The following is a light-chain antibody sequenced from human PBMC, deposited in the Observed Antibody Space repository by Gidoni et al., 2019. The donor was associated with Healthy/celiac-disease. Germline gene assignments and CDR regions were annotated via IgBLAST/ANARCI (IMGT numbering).Light chain of an antibody. Sequence: NFMLTQPHSVSESPGKTVTISCTGSSGSIASNYVQWYQQRPGSAPTTVIYEDNQRPSGVPDRFSGSIDSSSNPASLTISGLKTEDEADYYCQSYDSSNHRVVFGGGTKLTVL. CDR2: EDN. CDR1: SGSIASNY. CDR3: QSYDSSNHRVV. V-gene: IGLV6-57*02. J-gene: IGLJ2*01.